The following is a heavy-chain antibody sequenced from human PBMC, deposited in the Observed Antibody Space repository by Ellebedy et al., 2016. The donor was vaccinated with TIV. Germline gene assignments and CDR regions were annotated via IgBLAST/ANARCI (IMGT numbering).Heavy chain of an antibody. D-gene: IGHD4-17*01. J-gene: IGHJ4*02. CDR3: ARDKNDDLVHFFDS. Sequence: PGGSLRLSCAASGVTFSTYTMHWVRQAPGKGLEWVTLLSRDRITKYYADSVKGRFTISRDDSRDTVYLQMNSLRSEDTAVYYCARDKNDDLVHFFDSWGQGTLVTVSS. V-gene: IGHV3-30*04. CDR2: LSRDRITK. CDR1: GVTFSTYT.